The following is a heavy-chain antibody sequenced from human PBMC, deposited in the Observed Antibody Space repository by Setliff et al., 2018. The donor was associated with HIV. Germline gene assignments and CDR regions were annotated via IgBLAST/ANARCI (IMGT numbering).Heavy chain of an antibody. CDR2: IYTSGKT. Sequence: PSETLSLTCTVSGDSITRGSYYWSWIRQPAGKGLEWIGHIYTSGKTHYSPSLKSRLSMSLDASTSQFSLRLNSLTAADTAMYYCARFARDPTDWGRGILVTVSS. CDR3: ARFARDPTD. J-gene: IGHJ4*02. CDR1: GDSITRGSYY. V-gene: IGHV4-61*09.